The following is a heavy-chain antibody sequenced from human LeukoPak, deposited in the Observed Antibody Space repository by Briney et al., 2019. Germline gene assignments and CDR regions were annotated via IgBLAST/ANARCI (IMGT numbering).Heavy chain of an antibody. CDR3: ASGQLLSPLGEYYYYGMDV. CDR1: GGTFSSYA. Sequence: GASVKVSCKASGGTFSSYAISWVRQAPGQGLEWMGGIIPIFGTANYAQKFQGRVTITADESTSTAYMELSSLRSEDTAVYYCASGQLLSPLGEYYYYGMDVWGQGTTVTVSS. D-gene: IGHD2-2*01. V-gene: IGHV1-69*01. CDR2: IIPIFGTA. J-gene: IGHJ6*02.